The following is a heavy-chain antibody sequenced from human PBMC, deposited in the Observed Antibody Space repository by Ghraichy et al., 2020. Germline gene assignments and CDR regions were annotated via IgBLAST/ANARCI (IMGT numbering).Heavy chain of an antibody. Sequence: SETLSLTCTVSGYSISSGYYWGWIRQSPGKELEWIGSIHYSGSTYNNPSLKSRVIISVDTSKNQFFLKVSSVTAADTAVYHCARDRSRYTGSYYYYYGIDVWGQGTTVTVSS. CDR2: IHYSGST. V-gene: IGHV4-38-2*02. CDR1: GYSISSGYY. CDR3: ARDRSRYTGSYYYYYGIDV. D-gene: IGHD1-26*01. J-gene: IGHJ6*02.